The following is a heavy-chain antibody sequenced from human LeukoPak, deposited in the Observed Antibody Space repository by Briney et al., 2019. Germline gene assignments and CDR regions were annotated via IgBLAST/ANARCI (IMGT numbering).Heavy chain of an antibody. CDR3: ARTMITFGGVGNNDY. V-gene: IGHV1-2*06. J-gene: IGHJ4*02. CDR2: INPNSGGT. CDR1: GYTLTGYY. Sequence: ASVKVSCKASGYTLTGYYTHWVRQAPGQGLEWMGRINPNSGGTNYAQKFQGRVTMTRDTSISTAYMELSRLRSDDTAVYYCARTMITFGGVGNNDYWGQGTLVTVSS. D-gene: IGHD3-16*01.